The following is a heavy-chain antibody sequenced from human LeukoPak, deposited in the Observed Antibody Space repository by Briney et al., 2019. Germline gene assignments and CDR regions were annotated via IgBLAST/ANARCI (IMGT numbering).Heavy chain of an antibody. Sequence: GGSLRLSCAASGFTFSNYWMTWVRQAPGKGLEWVANIKQDGSEKYYVDSVKGRFTISRDNAKSSLSLQMNSLRAEDTAVYYCARGLDYWGQGTLVTVSS. CDR3: ARGLDY. V-gene: IGHV3-7*05. CDR2: IKQDGSEK. J-gene: IGHJ4*02. CDR1: GFTFSNYW.